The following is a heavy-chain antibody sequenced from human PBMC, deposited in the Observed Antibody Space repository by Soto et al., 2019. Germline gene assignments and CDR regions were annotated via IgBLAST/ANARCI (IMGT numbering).Heavy chain of an antibody. D-gene: IGHD3-10*01. J-gene: IGHJ4*02. CDR1: GYTFTSYG. V-gene: IGHV1-18*04. Sequence: QVQLVQSGAEGKKPGASVKVSCTASGYTFTSYGISWVRQAPGQGLEWMGWISAYNGNTNYAQKLQGRVTRTTDTSTGTAYRELRSLRAADTALYYCARAAITNSGQFGYRGQGTLVTVAS. CDR2: ISAYNGNT. CDR3: ARAAITNSGQFGY.